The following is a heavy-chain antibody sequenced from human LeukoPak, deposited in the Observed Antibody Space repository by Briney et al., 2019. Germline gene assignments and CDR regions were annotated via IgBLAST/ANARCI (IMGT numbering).Heavy chain of an antibody. V-gene: IGHV1-2*02. CDR1: GYTFTVYY. J-gene: IGHJ6*02. CDR2: INPNSGGT. Sequence: ASVKVSCKASGYTFTVYYMHWVRQAPGQGLEWMGWINPNSGGTNYAQKFQGRVTMTRDTSISTAYMELSRLRSDDTAVYYCARERIVVVPAASRYYYYGMDVWGQGTTVTVSS. CDR3: ARERIVVVPAASRYYYYGMDV. D-gene: IGHD2-2*01.